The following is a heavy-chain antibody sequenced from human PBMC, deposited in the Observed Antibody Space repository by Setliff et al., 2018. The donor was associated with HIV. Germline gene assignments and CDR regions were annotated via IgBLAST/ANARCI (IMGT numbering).Heavy chain of an antibody. V-gene: IGHV4-31*01. D-gene: IGHD6-13*01. J-gene: IGHJ3*02. CDR3: ARAMSSSWYIDGFDI. CDR1: GGSISGYY. CDR2: IHYSGST. Sequence: SETLSLTCTVSGGSISGYYWSWIRQHPGKGLEWIGYIHYSGSTYYNPSLKSQVTISVDTSKNRLSLKLSSVTAADAAVYYCARAMSSSWYIDGFDIWGQGTVVTVSS.